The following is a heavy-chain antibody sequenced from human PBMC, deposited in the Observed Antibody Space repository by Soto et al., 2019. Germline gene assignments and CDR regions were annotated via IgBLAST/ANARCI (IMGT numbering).Heavy chain of an antibody. Sequence: SETLSLTCTVSGGSISSYYWSWIRQPAGKGLEWIGRIFTSGSTNYNPSLKSRVTMSVDTSKNQFSLKLNSVTAADTAVYYCTRDGDGRMTTNPYYYYGMDVWGPGITVTVSS. J-gene: IGHJ6*02. CDR3: TRDGDGRMTTNPYYYYGMDV. V-gene: IGHV4-4*07. CDR2: IFTSGST. CDR1: GGSISSYY. D-gene: IGHD2-21*02.